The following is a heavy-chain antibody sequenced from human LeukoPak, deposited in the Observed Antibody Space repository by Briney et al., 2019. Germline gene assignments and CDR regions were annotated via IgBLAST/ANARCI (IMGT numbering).Heavy chain of an antibody. J-gene: IGHJ4*02. CDR3: AKEVWLVPSYFDY. CDR1: GFTFSDYS. V-gene: IGHV3-48*01. Sequence: GGSLRLSCAASGFTFSDYSMNWVRQAPGKGLEWVSYISSSSSSIYYADSVMGRFTISRDNAKNSLYLQMNSLRAEDTAVYYCAKEVWLVPSYFDYWGQGTLVTVSS. D-gene: IGHD6-19*01. CDR2: ISSSSSSI.